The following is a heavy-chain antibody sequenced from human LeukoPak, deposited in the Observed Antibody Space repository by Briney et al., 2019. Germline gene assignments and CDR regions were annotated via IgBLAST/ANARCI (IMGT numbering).Heavy chain of an antibody. CDR3: IKELRPGGLDV. CDR2: ILGSTL. CDR1: GFSLDDSV. V-gene: IGHV3-9*01. J-gene: IGHJ6*02. D-gene: IGHD4-17*01. Sequence: GGSLRLSCAASGFSLDDSVMPWVRQPPGKGLEWDSGILGSTLDYADSVRDRFTISKDNAKRTLYLQMRSLRPEDTALYYCIKELRPGGLDVWGQGTTVIVSS.